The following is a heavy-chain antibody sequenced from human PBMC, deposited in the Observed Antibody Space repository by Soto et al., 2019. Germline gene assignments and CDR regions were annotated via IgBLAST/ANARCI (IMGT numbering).Heavy chain of an antibody. D-gene: IGHD4-17*01. V-gene: IGHV1-69*13. Sequence: SVKVSCKASGGTFRTESINWVRQAPGRGLEWMGGIIPVFGTSDYAQKFQGRVKITADESTTTAYMELSSLRSDDTAVYYCARCHEYGGNPDVFYIWAQGTTVPVS. CDR3: ARCHEYGGNPDVFYI. CDR1: GGTFRTES. CDR2: IIPVFGTS. J-gene: IGHJ3*02.